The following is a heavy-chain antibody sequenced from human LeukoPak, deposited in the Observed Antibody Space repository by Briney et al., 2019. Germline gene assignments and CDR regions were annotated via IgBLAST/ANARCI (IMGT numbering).Heavy chain of an antibody. CDR2: INPNSGGT. V-gene: IGHV1-2*06. Sequence: ASVKVSCKASGYTFTGYYMHWVRQAPGLGLEWMGRINPNSGGTNYAQKFQGRVTMTRDTSISTAYMELSRLRSDDTAVYYCARDYYDSSGYYSFDYWGQGTLVTVSS. D-gene: IGHD3-22*01. J-gene: IGHJ4*02. CDR1: GYTFTGYY. CDR3: ARDYYDSSGYYSFDY.